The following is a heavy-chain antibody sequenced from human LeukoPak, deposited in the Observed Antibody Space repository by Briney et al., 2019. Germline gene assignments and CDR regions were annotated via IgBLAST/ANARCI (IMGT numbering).Heavy chain of an antibody. CDR1: GFTFSSYG. J-gene: IGHJ6*02. CDR3: ARAISTTVYGMDV. CDR2: IWYDGSNK. V-gene: IGHV3-33*01. D-gene: IGHD4-11*01. Sequence: PGRSLRLSCAASGFTFSSYGMHWVRQAPGKGLEWVAVIWYDGSNKYYADSVKGRFTISRDNSKNTLYLQMNSLRAEDTAVHYCARAISTTVYGMDVWGQGTTATVSS.